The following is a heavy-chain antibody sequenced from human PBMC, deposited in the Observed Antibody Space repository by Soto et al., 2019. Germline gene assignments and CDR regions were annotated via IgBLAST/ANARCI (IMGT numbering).Heavy chain of an antibody. CDR1: GFSLSTTGVG. Sequence: SGPTLVNPTQTLTLTCTFSGFSLSTTGVGVSWIRQPPGKALEWLALIYWHDDKRYSPSLKSRLTITKDTSKHQVVLTMTNMGPVDTATYYRARRGGATVGLYYFYYWGQGALVTVSS. D-gene: IGHD3-16*01. J-gene: IGHJ4*02. CDR2: IYWHDDK. CDR3: ARRGGATVGLYYFYY. V-gene: IGHV2-5*01.